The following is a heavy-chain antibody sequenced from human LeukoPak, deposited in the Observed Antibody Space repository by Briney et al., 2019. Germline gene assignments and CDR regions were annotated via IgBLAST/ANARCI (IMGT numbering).Heavy chain of an antibody. Sequence: SQTLSLTCTVSGGSIRSGSYYWSWIGQPAGKGLERIGRIYTSGSTNYNPSLKSRVTISVDTSKNQFSLKLSSVTAADTAVYYCARGPLIWFGEGYYFDYWGQGTLVTVSS. D-gene: IGHD3-10*01. CDR3: ARGPLIWFGEGYYFDY. CDR1: GGSIRSGSYY. CDR2: IYTSGST. V-gene: IGHV4-61*02. J-gene: IGHJ4*02.